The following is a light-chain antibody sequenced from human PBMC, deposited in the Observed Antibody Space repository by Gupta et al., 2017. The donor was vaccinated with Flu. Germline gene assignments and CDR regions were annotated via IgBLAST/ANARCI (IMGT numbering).Light chain of an antibody. CDR2: AAS. Sequence: PSSLSASVGDRVTSTCRASQKISSYLNWYQQKPGKAPKLLIYAASRGKSGVPSRFSGSGSGTDFTLTISSRQPEDFATYYCQHRDSTPSTFGQGTKVEIK. CDR1: QKISSY. J-gene: IGKJ1*01. V-gene: IGKV1-39*01. CDR3: QHRDSTPST.